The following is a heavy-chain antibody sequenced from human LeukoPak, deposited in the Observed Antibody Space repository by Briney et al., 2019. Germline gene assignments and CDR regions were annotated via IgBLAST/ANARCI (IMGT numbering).Heavy chain of an antibody. CDR2: ISYDGSNK. V-gene: IGHV3-30-3*01. CDR3: ARELNSGSYQGYFDY. J-gene: IGHJ4*02. D-gene: IGHD1-26*01. Sequence: GGSLRLSCAASGFTFSSYAMHWVRQAPGQGLEWVAVISYDGSNKYYADSVKGRLTISRDNSKNTLYLQMNSLRAEDTAVYYCARELNSGSYQGYFDYWGQGTLVTVSS. CDR1: GFTFSSYA.